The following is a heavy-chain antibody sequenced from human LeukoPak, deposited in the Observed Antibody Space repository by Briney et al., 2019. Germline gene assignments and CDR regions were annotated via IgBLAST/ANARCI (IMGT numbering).Heavy chain of an antibody. CDR3: ARDLFEYTYGLPFEY. CDR2: TGVYNDNT. Sequence: ASVKVSCKASGYMFASYGISWARQAPGQGLEWMGWTGVYNDNTNLAPKFQGRVTMTTDISTSTAVMELRSLRSDDTAVHYCARDLFEYTYGLPFEYWGQGTLVTVSS. D-gene: IGHD5-18*01. V-gene: IGHV1-18*01. J-gene: IGHJ4*02. CDR1: GYMFASYG.